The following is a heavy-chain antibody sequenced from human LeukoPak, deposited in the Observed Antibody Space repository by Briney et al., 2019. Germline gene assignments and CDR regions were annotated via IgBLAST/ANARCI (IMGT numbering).Heavy chain of an antibody. V-gene: IGHV1-8*01. CDR1: GYTLTSYD. D-gene: IGHD3-10*01. CDR3: ARGEEFGEFFDY. J-gene: IGHJ4*02. CDR2: MNPNSGNT. Sequence: ASVKVSCKASGYTLTSYDINWVRQATGQGLEWMGWMNPNSGNTGYAQKFQGRVTMTRNTSISTAYMELSSLRSEDTAVYYCARGEEFGEFFDYWGQGTLVTVSS.